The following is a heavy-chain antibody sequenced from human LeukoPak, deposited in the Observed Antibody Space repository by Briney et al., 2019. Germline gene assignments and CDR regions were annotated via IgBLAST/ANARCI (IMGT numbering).Heavy chain of an antibody. CDR1: GYTFTSYG. Sequence: GASVKVSCKASGYTFTSYGISWVRQAPGQGLEWMGWINSYDGNSNYAQSLQGRVTMTTDTSTSTAYMELRSLRSDDTAVYYCARGLWFGDTPPGYWGQGTLVTVSS. CDR3: ARGLWFGDTPPGY. J-gene: IGHJ4*02. D-gene: IGHD3-10*01. CDR2: INSYDGNS. V-gene: IGHV1-18*01.